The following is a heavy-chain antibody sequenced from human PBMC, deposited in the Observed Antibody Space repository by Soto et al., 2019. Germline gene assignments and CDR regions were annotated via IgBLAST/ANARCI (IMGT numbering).Heavy chain of an antibody. Sequence: GGSLRLSCAASGFTFSTYHMNWVRQAPGKGLEWVSYIHSGGSRIYYADSVKGRFTISRDNAKNSLYLQMNSLRAEDTAVYYCASDGSTVTTNYHYAWYVWGQGTRVAASS. J-gene: IGHJ6*02. CDR3: ASDGSTVTTNYHYAWYV. V-gene: IGHV3-48*03. CDR2: IHSGGSRI. CDR1: GFTFSTYH. D-gene: IGHD4-17*01.